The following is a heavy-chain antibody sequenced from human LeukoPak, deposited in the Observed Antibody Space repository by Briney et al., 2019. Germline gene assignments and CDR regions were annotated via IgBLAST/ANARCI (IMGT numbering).Heavy chain of an antibody. CDR1: ESTFTDYY. CDR2: INPYSGNT. Sequence: ASVQVSCKPSESTFTDYYIHWVRQAPGQGLEWMGWINPYSGNTNSPQGLQGRVTLSRDTAISPGYLELSGLTAYDPAVYSCAFSVIWLDYMLVWGTGTTITVSS. D-gene: IGHD3-9*01. J-gene: IGHJ6*03. V-gene: IGHV1-2*02. CDR3: AFSVIWLDYMLV.